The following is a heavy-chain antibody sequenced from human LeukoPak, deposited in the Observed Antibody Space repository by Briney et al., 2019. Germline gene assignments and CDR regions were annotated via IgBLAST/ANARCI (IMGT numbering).Heavy chain of an antibody. CDR3: ARDAYYYDSSGYYYFDY. J-gene: IGHJ4*02. CDR2: INPNSGGT. Sequence: ASVKVSCKASGYTFTGYYMHWVRQAPGQGLEWMGWINPNSGGTNYAQKFQGRVTMTRDTSISTAYMELSRPRSDDTAVYYCARDAYYYDSSGYYYFDYWGQGTLVTVSS. V-gene: IGHV1-2*02. CDR1: GYTFTGYY. D-gene: IGHD3-22*01.